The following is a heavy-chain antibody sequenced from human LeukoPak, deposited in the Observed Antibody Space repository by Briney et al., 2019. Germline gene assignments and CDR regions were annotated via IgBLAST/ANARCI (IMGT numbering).Heavy chain of an antibody. D-gene: IGHD1-26*01. V-gene: IGHV4-59*12. J-gene: IGHJ1*01. Sequence: SETLSLTCTVSGGSISSYYWSWIRQPPGKGLEWIGYIYYSRSTNYNPSLKSRVTISVDTSKNQFSLKLSSVTAADTAVYYCATEWELLRAQRGLGFQHWGQGTLVTVSS. CDR1: GGSISSYY. CDR2: IYYSRST. CDR3: ATEWELLRAQRGLGFQH.